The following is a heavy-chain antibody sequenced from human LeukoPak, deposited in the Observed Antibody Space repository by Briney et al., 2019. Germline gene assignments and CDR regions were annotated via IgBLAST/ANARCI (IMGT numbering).Heavy chain of an antibody. CDR1: GGTFSSYA. CDR2: IIPIFGTA. V-gene: IGHV1-69*05. CDR3: ARVGNYYGLFDY. D-gene: IGHD3-10*01. J-gene: IGHJ4*02. Sequence: SVKVSCKASGGTFSSYAISWVRQAPGQGLEWMGGIIPIFGTANYAQKFQGRVTITTDESTSTAYMELSSPRSEDTAVYYCARVGNYYGLFDYWGQGTLVTVSS.